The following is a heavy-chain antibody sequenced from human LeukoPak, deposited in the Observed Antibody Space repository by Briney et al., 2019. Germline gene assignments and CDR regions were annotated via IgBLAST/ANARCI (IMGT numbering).Heavy chain of an antibody. Sequence: SETLSLTCTVSGGSISSYYWSWIRQPPGKGLEWIGYIYYSGSTNYNPSLKSRVTISVDTSKNQFSLKLSSVTAAGTAVYYCAGTDYDFWSGYRYYGMDVWGQGTTVTVSS. CDR3: AGTDYDFWSGYRYYGMDV. CDR1: GGSISSYY. D-gene: IGHD3-3*01. J-gene: IGHJ6*02. V-gene: IGHV4-59*01. CDR2: IYYSGST.